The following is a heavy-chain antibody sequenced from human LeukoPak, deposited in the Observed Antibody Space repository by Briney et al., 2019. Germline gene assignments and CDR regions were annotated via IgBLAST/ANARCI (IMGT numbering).Heavy chain of an antibody. Sequence: SETLSLTCTVSGGSISSYSWNWIRQPPGKGLEWIGYIYYSGSTNYNPSLRSRVTISIATSKNQFSLKLNSVTAADTAVYYCARGFAAMVHFDYWGQGTLVTVSS. CDR2: IYYSGST. J-gene: IGHJ4*02. V-gene: IGHV4-59*01. CDR3: ARGFAAMVHFDY. D-gene: IGHD5-18*01. CDR1: GGSISSYS.